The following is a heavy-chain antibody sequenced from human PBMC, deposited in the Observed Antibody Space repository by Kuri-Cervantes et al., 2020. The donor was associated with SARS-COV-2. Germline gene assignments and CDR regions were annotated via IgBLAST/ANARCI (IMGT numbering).Heavy chain of an antibody. CDR1: GFTFSSYE. D-gene: IGHD3-3*01. V-gene: IGHV3-7*03. CDR3: ARATVLEWLLGPNFDY. CDR2: IKQDGSEK. J-gene: IGHJ4*02. Sequence: GESLKISCAASGFTFSSYEMNWVRQAPGKGLEWVANIKQDGSEKYYVDSVKGRFTISRDNAKNSLYLQMNSLRAEDTAVYYCARATVLEWLLGPNFDYWGQGTLVTVSS.